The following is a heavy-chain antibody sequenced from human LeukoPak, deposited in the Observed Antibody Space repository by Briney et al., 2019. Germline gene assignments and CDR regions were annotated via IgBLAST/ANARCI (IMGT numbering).Heavy chain of an antibody. V-gene: IGHV1-18*01. J-gene: IGHJ6*03. CDR2: TSPYSGNT. CDR1: GYLFINYG. CDR3: ARTSGVSVAGSPYYFDV. Sequence: ASVKVSCKASGYLFINYGITWLRQAPGQGLECMGLTSPYSGNTDYAQKLQGRVTMTTDRSTTTDYMELRSLGFDDTAVYYCARTSGVSVAGSPYYFDVWGQGTTVTVSS. D-gene: IGHD6-13*01.